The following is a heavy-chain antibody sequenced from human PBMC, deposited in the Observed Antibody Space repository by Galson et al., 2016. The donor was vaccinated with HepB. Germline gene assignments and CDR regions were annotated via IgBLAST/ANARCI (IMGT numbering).Heavy chain of an antibody. Sequence: SLRLSCAASGFTLNTYGVHWVRQAPGKGLEWVAVISYDGTNKYYVDSVKGRFTISRDTSKNTLYLQMNSLRAEDTAIYYCAKVRDYYGSGSYWKYFDHWGQGNLVTVAS. CDR1: GFTLNTYG. CDR3: AKVRDYYGSGSYWKYFDH. D-gene: IGHD3-10*01. CDR2: ISYDGTNK. J-gene: IGHJ4*02. V-gene: IGHV3-30*18.